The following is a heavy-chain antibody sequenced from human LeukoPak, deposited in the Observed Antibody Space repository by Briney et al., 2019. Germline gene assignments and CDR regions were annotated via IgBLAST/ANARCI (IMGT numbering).Heavy chain of an antibody. J-gene: IGHJ4*02. D-gene: IGHD5-18*01. CDR1: GGPISSGGYY. CDR3: AREDTAMVDY. CDR2: IYYSGST. V-gene: IGHV4-31*03. Sequence: SETLSLTCTVSGGPISSGGYYWSWIRQHPGKGLEWIGYIYYSGSTYYNPSLKSRVTISVDTSKNQFSLKLSSVTAADTAVYYCAREDTAMVDYWGQGTLVTVSS.